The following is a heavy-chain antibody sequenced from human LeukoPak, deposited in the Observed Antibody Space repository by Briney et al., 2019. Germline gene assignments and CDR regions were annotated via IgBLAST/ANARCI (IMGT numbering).Heavy chain of an antibody. D-gene: IGHD3-3*01. CDR1: GFTFSSYW. J-gene: IGHJ5*02. CDR3: ARDANYDFWSGYYMFDP. Sequence: GXSLRLSCAASGFTFSSYWMSWVRQAPGKGLEWVANIKQDGSEKYYVDSVKGRFTISRDNAKNSLYLQMNSLRAEDTAVYYCARDANYDFWSGYYMFDPWGQGTLVTVSS. CDR2: IKQDGSEK. V-gene: IGHV3-7*01.